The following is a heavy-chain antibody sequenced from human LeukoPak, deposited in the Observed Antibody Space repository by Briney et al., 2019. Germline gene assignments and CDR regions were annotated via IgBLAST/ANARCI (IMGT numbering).Heavy chain of an antibody. CDR3: ARERRVDYYDSSGYYEGY. V-gene: IGHV1-3*01. D-gene: IGHD3-22*01. CDR2: INAGNGNT. J-gene: IGHJ4*02. Sequence: ASVKVSCKAPGYTFTSYAMHWVRQAPGQRLEWMGWINAGNGNTKYSQKFQGRVTITRDTSASTAYMELSSLRSEDTAVYYCARERRVDYYDSSGYYEGYWGQGTLVTVSS. CDR1: GYTFTSYA.